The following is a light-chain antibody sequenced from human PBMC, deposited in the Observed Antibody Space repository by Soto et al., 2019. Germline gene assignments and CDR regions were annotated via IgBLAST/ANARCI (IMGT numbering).Light chain of an antibody. CDR1: SSDVGGYNH. V-gene: IGLV2-14*01. J-gene: IGLJ1*01. Sequence: QSALTQPASVSGSPGQSITISCTGTSSDVGGYNHVSWYQQHPVKAPKLMIYEVSNRPSGVSNRFSGSKSGNTASLTISGLQAEDEADYYCSSYTSSSIDYVFGTGTKLTVL. CDR2: EVS. CDR3: SSYTSSSIDYV.